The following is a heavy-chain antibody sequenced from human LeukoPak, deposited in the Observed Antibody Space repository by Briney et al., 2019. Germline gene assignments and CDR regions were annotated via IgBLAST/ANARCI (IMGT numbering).Heavy chain of an antibody. Sequence: PGGSLRLSCAAAGFTFSSYAMSWVRQASGGVLPCDSAISTRGGSTYYAASVKGRFTISRDNSKNALYLQMNSLSAEDTAVYYCAKRASPPYYFDYWGQGTLVTVSS. V-gene: IGHV3-23*01. J-gene: IGHJ4*02. CDR1: GFTFSSYA. CDR2: ISTRGGST. CDR3: AKRASPPYYFDY.